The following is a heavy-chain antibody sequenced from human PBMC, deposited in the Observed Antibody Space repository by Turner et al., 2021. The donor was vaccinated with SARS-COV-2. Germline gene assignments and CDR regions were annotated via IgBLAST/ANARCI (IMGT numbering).Heavy chain of an antibody. CDR2: IGSNGGST. Sequence: EVQLVESGGGLIQPGGALRLSCSASGFTFSSYAMHWVRQNPGKGLEYVSAIGSNGGSTYYAGSVTGRFTISRDNSKNTLYLQMSSLTAEDTAVYYCVKGSYWGQGTLVTVSS. V-gene: IGHV3-64D*06. CDR3: VKGSY. J-gene: IGHJ4*02. CDR1: GFTFSSYA.